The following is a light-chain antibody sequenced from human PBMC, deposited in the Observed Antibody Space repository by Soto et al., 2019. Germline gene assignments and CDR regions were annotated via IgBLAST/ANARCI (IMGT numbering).Light chain of an antibody. J-gene: IGLJ1*01. CDR2: EVS. CDR3: CSYAGSSTFPYV. V-gene: IGLV2-23*02. Sequence: QSVLTQPASVSGSPGQSITISCTGTSSDVGSYNLVSWYQQHPGKALKFMIYEVSKRPSGVSNRFSGSKSGNTASLTISGLQAEDEADYYCCSYAGSSTFPYVFGTGTKVTVL. CDR1: SSDVGSYNL.